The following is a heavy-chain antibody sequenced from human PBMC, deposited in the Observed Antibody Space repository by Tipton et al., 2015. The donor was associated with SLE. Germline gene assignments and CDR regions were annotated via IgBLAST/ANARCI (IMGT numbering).Heavy chain of an antibody. V-gene: IGHV3-23*01. J-gene: IGHJ3*02. D-gene: IGHD1-26*01. CDR2: ISGSGVNT. CDR1: EFAFSRYA. Sequence: GSLRLSCEAYEFAFSRYAMTWVRQAPGKGLQWVSSISGSGVNTYYADSVKGRFTISRDNSKNTLYLQMNSLRAEDTAVFYCAKDAGSQGAFDIWGQGTMVTVSS. CDR3: AKDAGSQGAFDI.